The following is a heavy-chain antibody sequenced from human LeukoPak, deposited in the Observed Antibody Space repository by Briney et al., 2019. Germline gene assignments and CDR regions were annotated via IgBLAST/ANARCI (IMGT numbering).Heavy chain of an antibody. Sequence: PSETLSLTCTVSGGSISSSSYYWGWIRQPPGKGLEGIGSIYYSGRTYYNPSLKSRVTISVDTSKNQFSLKLSSVTAGDTAVYYCARHGVAKGDAFDIWGQGTMVTVSS. D-gene: IGHD2-8*01. CDR1: GGSISSSSYY. V-gene: IGHV4-39*01. CDR3: ARHGVAKGDAFDI. J-gene: IGHJ3*02. CDR2: IYYSGRT.